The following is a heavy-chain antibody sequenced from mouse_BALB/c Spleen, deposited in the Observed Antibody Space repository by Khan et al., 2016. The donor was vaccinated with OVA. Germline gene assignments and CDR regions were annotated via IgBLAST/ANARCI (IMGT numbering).Heavy chain of an antibody. CDR2: IWAGGST. CDR1: GFSLTSYG. D-gene: IGHD1-3*01. CDR3: ARLEDI. J-gene: IGHJ2*01. V-gene: IGHV2-9*02. Sequence: QVQLKQSGPGLVAPSQSLSITCTVSGFSLTSYGVHGVGKPPGKGREWRGVIWAGGSTNYNSALMSRLSISKDNSKSQVFLKMNSLQTDDTAMYYCARLEDIWGQGTTLTVSS.